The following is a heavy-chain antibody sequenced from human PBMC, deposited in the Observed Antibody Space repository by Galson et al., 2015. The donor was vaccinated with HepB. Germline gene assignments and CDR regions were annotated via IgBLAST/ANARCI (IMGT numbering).Heavy chain of an antibody. D-gene: IGHD5-18*01. CDR3: ARAVGYNYGPADY. J-gene: IGHJ4*02. Sequence: SVKVSCKASGYTFTGYYMYWVRQAPGQGLEWMGWINANTGGTNYAQRFQGRVTVTRDTSSSTAYMELSRLRSDDTAVYYCARAVGYNYGPADYWGQGTLVSVSS. CDR2: INANTGGT. V-gene: IGHV1-2*02. CDR1: GYTFTGYY.